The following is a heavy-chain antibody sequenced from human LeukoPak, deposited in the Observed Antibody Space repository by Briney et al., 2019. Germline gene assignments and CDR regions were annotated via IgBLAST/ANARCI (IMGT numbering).Heavy chain of an antibody. J-gene: IGHJ5*02. D-gene: IGHD2-21*02. V-gene: IGHV5-51*01. Sequence: GESLKISCXASGYSFTSYWIGWARQMPGKGLQWMGIIYPGDSDTRYSPSFQGQVTISADKSISTAYLQWSSLKASDTAMYYCATLLRFPLLDPWGQGTLVTVSS. CDR2: IYPGDSDT. CDR3: ATLLRFPLLDP. CDR1: GYSFTSYW.